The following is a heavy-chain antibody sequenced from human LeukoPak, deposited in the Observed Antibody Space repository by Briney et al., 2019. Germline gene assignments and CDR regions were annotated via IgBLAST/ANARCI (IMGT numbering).Heavy chain of an antibody. J-gene: IGHJ4*02. V-gene: IGHV3-15*01. CDR2: LKSKTDGGTT. D-gene: IGHD2-15*01. CDR1: GFTFSNAW. CDR3: ITGPSQIGYSSGGICHNAYFAY. Sequence: GGSLRLSCAASGFTFSNAWMTWVRQAPGKGLEWVGRLKSKTDGGTTDYAAPVKRRFTISRDDSKNTLYLRMNSLKTEDTAVYYCITGPSQIGYSSGGICHNAYFAYCGQGTLVTVSS.